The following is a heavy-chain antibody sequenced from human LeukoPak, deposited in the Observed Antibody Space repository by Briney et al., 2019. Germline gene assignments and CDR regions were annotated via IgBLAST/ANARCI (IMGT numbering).Heavy chain of an antibody. CDR1: GFTFSDYY. CDR2: ISSSGSTI. J-gene: IGHJ4*02. V-gene: IGHV3-11*01. CDR3: ARDPPTVVTRGWYFDY. Sequence: GGSLRLSCAASGFTFSDYYMSWIRQAPGKGLEWVSYISSSGSTIYYADSVKGRFTIPRENAKNSLYLQMNSLRAEDTAVYYCARDPPTVVTRGWYFDYWGQGTLVTVSS. D-gene: IGHD4-23*01.